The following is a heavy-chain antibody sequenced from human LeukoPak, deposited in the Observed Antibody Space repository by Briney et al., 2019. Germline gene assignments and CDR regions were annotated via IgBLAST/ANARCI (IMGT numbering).Heavy chain of an antibody. CDR2: IKQDGSEK. CDR1: GFTFSSYW. Sequence: GGSLRLSCAASGFTFSSYWMSWVRQAPGKGLGWVANIKQDGSEKYYVDSVKGRFTISRDNAKNSLYLELNSLSAEDRAVYYCAREEYYDFWSGYSEFDYWGQGTLVTVSS. J-gene: IGHJ4*02. CDR3: AREEYYDFWSGYSEFDY. D-gene: IGHD3-3*01. V-gene: IGHV3-7*01.